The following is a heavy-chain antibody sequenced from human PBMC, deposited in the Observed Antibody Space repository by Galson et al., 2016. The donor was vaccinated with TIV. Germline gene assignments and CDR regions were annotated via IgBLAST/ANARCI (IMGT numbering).Heavy chain of an antibody. CDR1: GFSFYNHA. CDR2: ISYDGRNQ. D-gene: IGHD5-12*01. J-gene: IGHJ2*01. Sequence: SLRLSCAASGFSFYNHAMHWVRQAPGKGLEWVAVISYDGRNQYYADSVKGRFSISRDNSKNTLYVQMNSLRTEDTAVYYCARDGYSIYVNMGTLNWYFDLWGRGTQVTVSS. CDR3: ARDGYSIYVNMGTLNWYFDL. V-gene: IGHV3-30*04.